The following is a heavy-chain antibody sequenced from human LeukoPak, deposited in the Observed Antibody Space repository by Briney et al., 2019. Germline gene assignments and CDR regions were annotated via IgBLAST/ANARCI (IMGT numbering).Heavy chain of an antibody. V-gene: IGHV1-2*02. CDR1: GYTFTGYY. Sequence: GASVKVSCKASGYTFTGYYMHWVRQAPGQGLEWMGWINPNSGGTNYAQKFQGRVTMTRDTSISTAYMELSRLRSDDTAVYYCVRGYRGYSYYFDYWGQGTLVTVSS. D-gene: IGHD3-22*01. CDR3: VRGYRGYSYYFDY. J-gene: IGHJ4*02. CDR2: INPNSGGT.